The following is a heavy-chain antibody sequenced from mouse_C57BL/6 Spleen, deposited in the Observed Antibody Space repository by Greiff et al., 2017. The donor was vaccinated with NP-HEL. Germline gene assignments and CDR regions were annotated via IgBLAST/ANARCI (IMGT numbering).Heavy chain of an antibody. V-gene: IGHV1-53*01. D-gene: IGHD2-4*01. CDR1: GYTFTSYW. Sequence: VQLQQPGTELVKPGASVKLSCKASGYTFTSYWMHWVKQRPGQGLEWIGNINPSNGGTNYNEKFKSKATLTVDKSSSTAYMQLSSLTSEDSAVYYCARVPIYYDYDYWYFDVWGTGTTVTVSS. J-gene: IGHJ1*03. CDR2: INPSNGGT. CDR3: ARVPIYYDYDYWYFDV.